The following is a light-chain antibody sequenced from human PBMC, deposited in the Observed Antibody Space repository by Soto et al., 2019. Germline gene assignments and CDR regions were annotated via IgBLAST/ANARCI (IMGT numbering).Light chain of an antibody. Sequence: EIVLTQSPATLSLSPWERATLSCRASQSVSSYLAWYQQKPGQAPRLLIYDASTRATGIPARFSGSGSGTEFTLTISSLQSEDFAVYYCQQYNNWPPITFGQGTRLEIK. CDR2: DAS. V-gene: IGKV3-15*01. J-gene: IGKJ5*01. CDR3: QQYNNWPPIT. CDR1: QSVSSY.